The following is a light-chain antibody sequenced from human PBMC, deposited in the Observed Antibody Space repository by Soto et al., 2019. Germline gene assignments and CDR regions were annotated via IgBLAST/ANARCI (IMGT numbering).Light chain of an antibody. J-gene: IGKJ1*01. CDR1: QSVSSSY. CDR3: QQYGSSPRT. Sequence: EIVLTQSPGTLSLSPGERATLACRASQSVSSSYIAWYQQKPGQAPRLLIYGASSRATGIPDRFSGSGSGAEFTLTIIRLEPVDLAVYYCQQYGSSPRTFDQGTPVEIK. V-gene: IGKV3-20*01. CDR2: GAS.